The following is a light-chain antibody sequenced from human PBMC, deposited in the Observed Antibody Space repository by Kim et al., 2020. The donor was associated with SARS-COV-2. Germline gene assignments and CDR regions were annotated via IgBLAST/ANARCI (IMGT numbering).Light chain of an antibody. CDR2: QDS. CDR3: QAWDSSTVV. V-gene: IGLV3-1*01. Sequence: VSPGQTASIPCSGDKLGDKNASWYQQKPGQSPVVVIYQDSKRPSGIPERFSGSNYGNTATLTISGTQAMDEADYYCQAWDSSTVVFGGGTQLTVL. CDR1: KLGDKN. J-gene: IGLJ2*01.